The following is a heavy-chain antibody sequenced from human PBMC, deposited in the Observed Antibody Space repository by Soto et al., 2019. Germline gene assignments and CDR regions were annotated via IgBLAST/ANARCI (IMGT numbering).Heavy chain of an antibody. CDR3: ASRTIVVVPAARGDYYYGMDV. D-gene: IGHD2-2*01. J-gene: IGHJ6*02. CDR1: GGTFSSCA. CDR2: IIPIFGTA. V-gene: IGHV1-69*06. Sequence: GASVKVSCKASGGTFSSCAISCVRQAPGQGLEWMGGIIPIFGTANYAQKFQGRVTITADKSTSTAYMELSSLRSEDTAVYYCASRTIVVVPAARGDYYYGMDVWGQGTTVTVSS.